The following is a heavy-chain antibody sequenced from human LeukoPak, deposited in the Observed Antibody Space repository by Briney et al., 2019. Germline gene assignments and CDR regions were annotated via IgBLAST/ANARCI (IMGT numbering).Heavy chain of an antibody. J-gene: IGHJ3*02. Sequence: GGSLRLSCAASGFTFSSYWMTWVRQAPGKGLEWVANIKQDGSDKYYVGSVKGRFTISRDNAKNSLYLQMNSLRAEDTAVYYCARGPGPYSSSWYDAFDIWGQGTMVTVSS. CDR3: ARGPGPYSSSWYDAFDI. CDR2: IKQDGSDK. D-gene: IGHD6-13*01. V-gene: IGHV3-7*01. CDR1: GFTFSSYW.